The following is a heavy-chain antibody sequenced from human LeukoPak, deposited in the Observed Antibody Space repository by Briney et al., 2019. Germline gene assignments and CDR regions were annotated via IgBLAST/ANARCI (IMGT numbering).Heavy chain of an antibody. Sequence: SQTLSPTCTVSGGSISSGGYYWNWIRQHPGKGLEWIGYMYYSGSTYYNPSLKSRVIISVDTSTNQFSLKLSSVTAADTAVYYCASHSTVTFNSWGPGTLVTVSS. CDR2: MYYSGST. V-gene: IGHV4-31*03. CDR1: GGSISSGGYY. CDR3: ASHSTVTFNS. J-gene: IGHJ5*01. D-gene: IGHD4-17*01.